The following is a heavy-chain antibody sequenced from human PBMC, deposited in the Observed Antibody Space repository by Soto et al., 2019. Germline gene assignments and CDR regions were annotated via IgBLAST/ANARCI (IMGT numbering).Heavy chain of an antibody. J-gene: IGHJ4*02. CDR2: IYDSGST. D-gene: IGHD3-22*01. V-gene: IGHV4-59*08. CDR3: ARHGMDYYDSSGYYYSPYYFDE. CDR1: GCSLSRYY. Sequence: SETLSPTCTVSGCSLSRYYWSLIPPPPGKGLGWIGYIYDSGSTNYNPSLKSRVTISVDTSKNQFSLKLSSVTAADTAVYYCARHGMDYYDSSGYYYSPYYFDEWGQRTLVTVSS.